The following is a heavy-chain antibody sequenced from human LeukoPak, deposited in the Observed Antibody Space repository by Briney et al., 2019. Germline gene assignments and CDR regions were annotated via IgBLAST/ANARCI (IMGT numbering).Heavy chain of an antibody. J-gene: IGHJ4*02. Sequence: GGSLRLSCAASGFTFSSYAMHWVRQAPGKGLEWVAVISYDGSNKYYADSVKGRFTISRDNSKNTLYLQMNSLRAEDTAVYYCARGERDFDYWGQGTLATVSS. CDR1: GFTFSSYA. V-gene: IGHV3-30*04. CDR2: ISYDGSNK. CDR3: ARGERDFDY.